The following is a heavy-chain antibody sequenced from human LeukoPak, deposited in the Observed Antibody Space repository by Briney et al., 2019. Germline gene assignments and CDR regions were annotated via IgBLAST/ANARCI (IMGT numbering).Heavy chain of an antibody. CDR2: IYYSGST. D-gene: IGHD3-22*01. CDR3: AREAGYYDSSGYYIPYYFDY. Sequence: SETLSLTCTVSGGSISSYYWSWIRQPPGKGLEWIGYIYYSGSTNYNPSLKSRVTISVDTSKNQFSLKLSSVTAADTAVYYCAREAGYYDSSGYYIPYYFDYWGQGTLVTVSS. V-gene: IGHV4-59*01. J-gene: IGHJ4*02. CDR1: GGSISSYY.